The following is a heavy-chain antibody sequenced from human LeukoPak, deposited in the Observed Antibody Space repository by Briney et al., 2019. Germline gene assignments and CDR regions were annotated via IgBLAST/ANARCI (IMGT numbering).Heavy chain of an antibody. V-gene: IGHV3-30-3*01. D-gene: IGHD5-18*01. CDR1: GFTFSSYA. Sequence: GGSLRLSCAASGFTFSSYAIHWVRQAPGKELEWVAVISYDGSNKYYADSVKGRFTISRDNSKNTLYLQMNSLRAEDTAVYYCAREGEIQLWDPFDYWGQGTLVTVSS. CDR2: ISYDGSNK. J-gene: IGHJ4*02. CDR3: AREGEIQLWDPFDY.